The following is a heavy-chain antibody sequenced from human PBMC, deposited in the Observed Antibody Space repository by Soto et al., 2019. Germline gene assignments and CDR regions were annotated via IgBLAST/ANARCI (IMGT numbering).Heavy chain of an antibody. CDR3: AKDLTLGIVGAWGHYFEY. Sequence: QVQLVESGGGVVQPGRSLRLSCAASGFTFSNFGMHWVRQAPGKGLEWVAVISSDGSNTYYADSVKGRVTISRDNSKKTVYLEINSLRAEDTAVYHCAKDLTLGIVGAWGHYFEYWGQGTLVTVSS. J-gene: IGHJ4*02. CDR1: GFTFSNFG. V-gene: IGHV3-30*18. D-gene: IGHD1-26*01. CDR2: ISSDGSNT.